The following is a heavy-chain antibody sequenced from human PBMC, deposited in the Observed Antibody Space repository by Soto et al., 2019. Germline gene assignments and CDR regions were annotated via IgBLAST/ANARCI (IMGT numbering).Heavy chain of an antibody. CDR1: GFSLSTSGVG. D-gene: IGHD3-10*01. V-gene: IGHV2-5*02. CDR2: IYWDDYK. CDR3: AHSDLLWFGKLSNYYYYGMDV. Sequence: QITLKESGPTLVKPTQTLTLTCTFSGFSLSTSGVGVGWIRQPPGKALEWLALIYWDDYKRYSPSLKSRLTITKDTSKNQVVLTMTNMDPVDTATYYCAHSDLLWFGKLSNYYYYGMDVWGQGTTVTVSS. J-gene: IGHJ6*02.